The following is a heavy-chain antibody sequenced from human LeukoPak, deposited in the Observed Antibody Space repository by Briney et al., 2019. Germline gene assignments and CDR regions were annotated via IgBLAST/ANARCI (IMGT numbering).Heavy chain of an antibody. CDR2: ISSSSSYI. V-gene: IGHV3-21*01. Sequence: GGSLRLSCAASGFTFSIYSMNWVRQAPGKGLEWVSSISSSSSYIYYADSVKGRFTISRDNAKNSLYLQMNSLRAEDTAVYYCARDVRSGWVERFDYWGQGTLVTVSS. D-gene: IGHD6-19*01. J-gene: IGHJ4*02. CDR3: ARDVRSGWVERFDY. CDR1: GFTFSIYS.